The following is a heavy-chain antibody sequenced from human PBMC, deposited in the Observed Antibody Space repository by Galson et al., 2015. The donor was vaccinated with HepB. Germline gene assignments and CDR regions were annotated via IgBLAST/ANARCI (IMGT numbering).Heavy chain of an antibody. CDR1: GFTFSTFA. CDR3: AKVLTPITMVRGVIITPPDY. D-gene: IGHD3-10*01. Sequence: LRLSCAASGFTFSTFAMSWVRQAPGKGLEWVSVISGRGDSTYYADSVKGRFTISRDNSRNTLYLQMNSLRAEDAAVYYCAKVLTPITMVRGVIITPPDYWGQGTLVTVSS. J-gene: IGHJ4*02. V-gene: IGHV3-23*01. CDR2: ISGRGDST.